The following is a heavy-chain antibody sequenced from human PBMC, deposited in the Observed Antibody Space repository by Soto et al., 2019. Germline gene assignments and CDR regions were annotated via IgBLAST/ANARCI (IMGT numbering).Heavy chain of an antibody. CDR3: ARWSSRWQLRGPFDY. V-gene: IGHV4-34*01. D-gene: IGHD2-15*01. Sequence: SETLSLTCAVYGGSFSGYYWSWIRQPPGKGLEWIGEINHSGSTNYNPSLKSRVTISVDTSKNQFSLKLSSVTAADTAVYYRARWSSRWQLRGPFDYWGQGTLVTVSS. J-gene: IGHJ4*02. CDR2: INHSGST. CDR1: GGSFSGYY.